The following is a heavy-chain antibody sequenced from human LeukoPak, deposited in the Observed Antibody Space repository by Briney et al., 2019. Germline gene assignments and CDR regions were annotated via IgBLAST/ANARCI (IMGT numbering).Heavy chain of an antibody. J-gene: IGHJ6*03. CDR3: ARVLRYCSGGNCYSGGLGYMDV. CDR2: ISYDGSNK. V-gene: IGHV3-30*03. D-gene: IGHD2-15*01. CDR1: GFTFRSYA. Sequence: QAGGSLRLSCAASGFTFRSYAMSWVRQAPGKGLEWVAVISYDGSNKYYADSVKGRFTISRDNAKNSLFLQMNSLRAEDTAVYYCARVLRYCSGGNCYSGGLGYMDVWGKGTTVTISS.